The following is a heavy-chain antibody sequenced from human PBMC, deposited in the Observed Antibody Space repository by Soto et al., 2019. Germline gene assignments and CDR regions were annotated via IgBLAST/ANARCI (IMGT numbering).Heavy chain of an antibody. CDR1: GDTFSFYT. D-gene: IGHD3-10*01. CDR2: VNPIVSMS. V-gene: IGHV1-69*02. Sequence: QVQLVQSGAEVRKPGSSVKVSCKASGDTFSFYTINWVRQAPGLGLEWMGRVNPIVSMSNYAQKFQGRVTITADKSTNPAYMQLSSLRSEDTAIYYCAASYGSGYRAFDYWGQGALVTVSS. J-gene: IGHJ4*02. CDR3: AASYGSGYRAFDY.